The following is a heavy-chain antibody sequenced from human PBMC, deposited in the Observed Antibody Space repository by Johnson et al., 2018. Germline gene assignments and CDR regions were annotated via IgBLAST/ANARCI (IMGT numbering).Heavy chain of an antibody. J-gene: IGHJ6*03. Sequence: QVQLVQSGAEVKKPGASXKVSCKASGYTFTSYAMHWVRQAPGQRLEWMGWINAGNGKTTYSQKFQGRVTITRDTSASTAYMELSSLTSEDTALYYCARAGSYGDYYMDVWGKGTTVTVSS. CDR2: INAGNGKT. V-gene: IGHV1-3*01. CDR3: ARAGSYGDYYMDV. CDR1: GYTFTSYA. D-gene: IGHD4-17*01.